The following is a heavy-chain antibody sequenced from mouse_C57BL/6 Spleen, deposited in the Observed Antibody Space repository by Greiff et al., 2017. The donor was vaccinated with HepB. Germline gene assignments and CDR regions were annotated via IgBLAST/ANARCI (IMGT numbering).Heavy chain of an antibody. CDR2: IDPSDSYT. Sequence: VQLQQSGAELVMPGASVKLSCKASGYTFTSYWMHWVKQRPGQGLEWIGEIDPSDSYTNYNQKFKGKSTLTVDKSSSTAYMQLSSLTSEDSAVFYLALYSGSRWFAYWGQGALVTVAA. CDR1: GYTFTSYW. CDR3: ALYSGSRWFAY. D-gene: IGHD1-1*01. V-gene: IGHV1-69*01. J-gene: IGHJ3*01.